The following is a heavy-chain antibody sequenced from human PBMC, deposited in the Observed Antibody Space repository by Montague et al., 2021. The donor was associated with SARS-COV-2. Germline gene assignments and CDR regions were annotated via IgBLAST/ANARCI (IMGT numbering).Heavy chain of an antibody. J-gene: IGHJ4*02. Sequence: SETLSLTCTVSGGSISSYYWNWIRQTPEKALEWIGNIYTSGYTKYNPSVKSRVTISLDTSKNEISLKLTSVTATDTAVYYCAREGGRSDYLDYWGQGNLVTVSS. CDR2: IYTSGYT. CDR3: AREGGRSDYLDY. D-gene: IGHD3-10*01. CDR1: GGSISSYY. V-gene: IGHV4-59*01.